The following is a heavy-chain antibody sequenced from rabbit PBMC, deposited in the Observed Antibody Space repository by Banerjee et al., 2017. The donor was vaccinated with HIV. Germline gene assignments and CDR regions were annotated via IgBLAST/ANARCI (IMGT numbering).Heavy chain of an antibody. V-gene: IGHV1S45*01. Sequence: QEQLEESGGDLVKPEGSLTLTCTASGFSFSSTYYMCWVRQAPGKGLEWIACIAAGSDGRTYYASWAKGRFTISKTSSTTVTLQMTSLTAADTATYFCARDRPKSSGYLFDLWGQGTLVTVS. J-gene: IGHJ4*01. CDR2: IAAGSDGRT. CDR1: GFSFSSTYY. CDR3: ARDRPKSSGYLFDL. D-gene: IGHD1-1*01.